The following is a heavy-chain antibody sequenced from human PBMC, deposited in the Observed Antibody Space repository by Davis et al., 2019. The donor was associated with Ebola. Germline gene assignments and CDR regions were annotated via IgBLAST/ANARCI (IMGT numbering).Heavy chain of an antibody. Sequence: AASVKVSCKASGYTFTSYYMHWVRQAPGQGLEWMGIINPSGCSTSYAQKFQGRVTMTRDTSISTAYMELSRLRSDDTAVYYCARGSGIAAAGTVFYYYYGMDVWGQGTTVTVSS. D-gene: IGHD6-13*01. CDR3: ARGSGIAAAGTVFYYYYGMDV. CDR2: INPSGCST. V-gene: IGHV1-46*01. J-gene: IGHJ6*02. CDR1: GYTFTSYY.